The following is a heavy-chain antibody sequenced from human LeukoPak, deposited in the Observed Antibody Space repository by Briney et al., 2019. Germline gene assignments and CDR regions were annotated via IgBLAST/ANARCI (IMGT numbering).Heavy chain of an antibody. V-gene: IGHV4-4*02. Sequence: SETLSLTCAVSGVSISSSNWWSWVRPPPGKGLEWIGEIYHSGSTNYNPSLKSRVTISVDKSKNQFSLKLSSVTAADTAVYYCARAGWALGGAIDYWGQGTLVTVSS. CDR2: IYHSGST. CDR1: GVSISSSNW. CDR3: ARAGWALGGAIDY. D-gene: IGHD1-26*01. J-gene: IGHJ4*02.